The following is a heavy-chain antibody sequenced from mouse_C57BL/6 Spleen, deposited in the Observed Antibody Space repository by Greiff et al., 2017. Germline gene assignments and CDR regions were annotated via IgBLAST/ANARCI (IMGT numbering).Heavy chain of an antibody. Sequence: QVQLQQPGAELVMPGASVKLSCKASGYTFTSYWLHWVKQRPGQGLEWIGDIDPSDSYTNYNQKLKGKSTLTVDKASSTAYMQLSSLTSEDSAVYYCARFTTAPYYIDYWGQGTSLTVSS. D-gene: IGHD1-2*01. CDR2: IDPSDSYT. V-gene: IGHV1-69*01. J-gene: IGHJ2*02. CDR3: ARFTTAPYYIDY. CDR1: GYTFTSYW.